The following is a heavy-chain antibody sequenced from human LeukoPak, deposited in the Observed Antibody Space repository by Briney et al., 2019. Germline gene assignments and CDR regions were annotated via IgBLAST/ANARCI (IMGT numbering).Heavy chain of an antibody. CDR1: GFTFSSYW. J-gene: IGHJ6*03. CDR2: IKQDRSEK. D-gene: IGHD3-3*01. CDR3: ARVIHEYYDFWSGYYTGYYYYYYMDV. Sequence: GGSLRLSCAASGFTFSSYWMSWVRQAPGKGLEWVATIKQDRSEKYYVDSVKGRFTISRDNAKNSLYLQMNSLRAEDTAVYYCARVIHEYYDFWSGYYTGYYYYYYMDVWGKGTTVTVSS. V-gene: IGHV3-7*01.